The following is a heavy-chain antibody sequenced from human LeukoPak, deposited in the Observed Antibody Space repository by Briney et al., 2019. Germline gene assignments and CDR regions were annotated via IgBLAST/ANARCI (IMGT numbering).Heavy chain of an antibody. D-gene: IGHD4-17*01. J-gene: IGHJ2*01. CDR2: ISSGGNMI. Sequence: GGSLRPSCAASGFIFDSYSMNWVRQAPGKGLEWVSYISSGGNMINYADSVRGRFAISRDNANNSLYLQMNSLRADDTAVYYCAKYPDYGDYEGWYFDLWGRGTLVTVSS. V-gene: IGHV3-48*01. CDR1: GFIFDSYS. CDR3: AKYPDYGDYEGWYFDL.